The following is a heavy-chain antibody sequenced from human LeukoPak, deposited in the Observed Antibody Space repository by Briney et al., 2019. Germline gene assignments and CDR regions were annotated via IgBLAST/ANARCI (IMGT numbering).Heavy chain of an antibody. Sequence: VGSLRLSCAASGFSFSSYAMSWVRQAPGKGLEWVSSICASASGTYYAGSVKGRFTISRDNSKNTLDLQMNNLRAEDTALYYCANAGGGSCHSSLDFWGQGTLVTVSS. CDR2: ICASASGT. V-gene: IGHV3-23*01. CDR1: GFSFSSYA. CDR3: ANAGGGSCHSSLDF. D-gene: IGHD2-15*01. J-gene: IGHJ4*02.